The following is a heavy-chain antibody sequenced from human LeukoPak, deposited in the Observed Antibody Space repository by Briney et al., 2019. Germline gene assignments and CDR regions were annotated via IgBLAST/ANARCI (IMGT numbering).Heavy chain of an antibody. V-gene: IGHV3-9*01. J-gene: IGHJ5*02. D-gene: IGHD3-22*01. Sequence: PGRSLRLSCAASGFTFDDYAMHWVRQAPGKGLEWVSGISWNSGSIGYADSVKGRFTISRDNAKNSLYLQMNSLRVEDTAVYYCARRTAMTLAGWLRVVDLWGQGTLVTVSS. CDR2: ISWNSGSI. CDR1: GFTFDDYA. CDR3: ARRTAMTLAGWLRVVDL.